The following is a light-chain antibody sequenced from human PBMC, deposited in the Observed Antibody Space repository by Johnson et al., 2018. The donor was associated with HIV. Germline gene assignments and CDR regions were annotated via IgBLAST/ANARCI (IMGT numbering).Light chain of an antibody. CDR1: SSNIGTNY. Sequence: QSVLTQPPSVSAAPGQKVTISCSGSSSNIGTNYVSWYQQLPGTAPKLLIYDNNKQPSGIPDRFSGSTSGPSSTLVLTGLQHWDEADYYCGTSDNSRNTGGGFGPGTKVTVL. CDR3: GTSDNSRNTGGG. CDR2: DNN. J-gene: IGLJ1*01. V-gene: IGLV1-51*01.